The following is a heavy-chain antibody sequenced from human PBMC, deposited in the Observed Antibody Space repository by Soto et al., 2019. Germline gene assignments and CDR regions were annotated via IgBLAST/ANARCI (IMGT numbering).Heavy chain of an antibody. CDR2: MNPNSGNT. J-gene: IGHJ6*03. Sequence: QVQLVQSGAEVKKPGASVKVSCKASGYTFTSYDINWVRQATGQGLEWMGWMNPNSGNTGYAQKFQGSVTMPRNTSISTAYMELSSLRSEDTAVYYCARARYCSGGSCNYYYYYMDVWGKGTTVTVSS. CDR1: GYTFTSYD. V-gene: IGHV1-8*01. D-gene: IGHD2-15*01. CDR3: ARARYCSGGSCNYYYYYMDV.